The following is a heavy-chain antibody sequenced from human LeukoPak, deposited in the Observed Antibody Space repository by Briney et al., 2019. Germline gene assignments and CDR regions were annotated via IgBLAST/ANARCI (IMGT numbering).Heavy chain of an antibody. J-gene: IGHJ3*02. D-gene: IGHD2-2*01. V-gene: IGHV3-30*14. CDR1: GFTFSSYA. Sequence: SGGSLRLSCAASGFTFSSYAMHWVRQAPGKGLEWVAVISYDGSNKYYADSVKGRFSVSRDNSKNTLYLQMNSLRVDDTAVYYCARGSCSNIRCHDAFDIWGQGTMVTVSS. CDR3: ARGSCSNIRCHDAFDI. CDR2: ISYDGSNK.